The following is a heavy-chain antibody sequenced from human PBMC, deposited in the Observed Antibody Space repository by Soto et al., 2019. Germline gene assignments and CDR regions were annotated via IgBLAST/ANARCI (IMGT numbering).Heavy chain of an antibody. CDR3: ASRDPGTSVDY. V-gene: IGHV4-34*01. D-gene: IGHD1-7*01. Sequence: PSETLSLTCGVYGGSFINYYWIWVRQPPGQGLEWIGEIYRTGSTNYNPSLKSRVTISLDKSENQFSLKVTSLTAADTAVYYCASRDPGTSVDYWGQGTLVTVSS. CDR1: GGSFINYY. J-gene: IGHJ4*02. CDR2: IYRTGST.